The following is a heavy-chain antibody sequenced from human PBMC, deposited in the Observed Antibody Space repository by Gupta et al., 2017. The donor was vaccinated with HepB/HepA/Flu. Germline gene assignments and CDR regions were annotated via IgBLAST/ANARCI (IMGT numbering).Heavy chain of an antibody. CDR2: IYYSGIT. J-gene: IGHJ5*02. Sequence: GLEWIGSIYYSGITYYNPSLKSRVTISVDTSKNQFSLKLSSVTAADTAVYYCARLRGDSGYDFESSWFDPWGQGTLVTVSS. V-gene: IGHV4-39*01. CDR3: ARLRGDSGYDFESSWFDP. D-gene: IGHD5-12*01.